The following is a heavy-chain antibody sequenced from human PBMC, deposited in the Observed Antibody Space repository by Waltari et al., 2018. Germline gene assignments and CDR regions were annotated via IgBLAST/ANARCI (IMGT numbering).Heavy chain of an antibody. CDR3: AREGGYSYGYPDY. D-gene: IGHD5-18*01. J-gene: IGHJ4*02. V-gene: IGHV3-33*01. CDR1: GFTFSSYG. CDR2: IWYDGSNK. Sequence: QVQLVESGGGVVQPGRSLRLSCAASGFTFSSYGLHWVRQAPGKGLDGVAVIWYDGSNKYYADSVKGRFTISRDNSKNTLYLQMNSLRAEDTAVYYCAREGGYSYGYPDYWGQGTLVTVSS.